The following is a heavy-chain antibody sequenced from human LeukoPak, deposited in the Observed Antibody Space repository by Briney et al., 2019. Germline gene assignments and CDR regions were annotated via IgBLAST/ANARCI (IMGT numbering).Heavy chain of an antibody. V-gene: IGHV3-7*01. J-gene: IGHJ3*02. CDR2: IKQDGSEK. CDR1: GFTFSSYS. D-gene: IGHD5-18*01. CDR3: ARDGDEYSYGYGDAFDI. Sequence: GGSLRLSCAASGFTFSSYSMNWVRQAPGKGLEWVANIKQDGSEKYYVDSVKGRFTISRDNAKNSLYLQVNSLRVEDTAVYYCARDGDEYSYGYGDAFDIWGQGTMVTVSS.